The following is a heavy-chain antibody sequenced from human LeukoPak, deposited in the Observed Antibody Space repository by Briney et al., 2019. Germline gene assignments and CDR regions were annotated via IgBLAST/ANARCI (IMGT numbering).Heavy chain of an antibody. J-gene: IGHJ4*02. D-gene: IGHD3-10*01. CDR2: ISYDGSNK. CDR3: ARVSSKVLLWFGGTFDY. CDR1: GFTVSSYA. V-gene: IGHV3-30-3*01. Sequence: PGRSLRLSCAASGFTVSSYAMHWVRQAPGKGLEWVAVISYDGSNKYYADSVKGRFTISRDNSKNTLYLQMNSLRAEDTAVYYCARVSSKVLLWFGGTFDYWGQGTLVTVSS.